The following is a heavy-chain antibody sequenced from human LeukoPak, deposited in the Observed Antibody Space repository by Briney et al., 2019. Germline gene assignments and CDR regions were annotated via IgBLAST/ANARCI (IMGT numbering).Heavy chain of an antibody. V-gene: IGHV4-61*09. CDR3: ARCMSELDYGDYAYYYHMDV. D-gene: IGHD4-17*01. CDR1: GDSLTSGSRY. J-gene: IGHJ6*04. Sequence: TLSLTCTVSGDSLTSGSRYWSSIRQPAGKGLEWIGHFYSSTRTTYNPSLESRVTISGDTAKNQFSLKLDSVTAADTAVYFCARCMSELDYGDYAYYYHMDVWGKGTTVTVSS. CDR2: FYSSTRT.